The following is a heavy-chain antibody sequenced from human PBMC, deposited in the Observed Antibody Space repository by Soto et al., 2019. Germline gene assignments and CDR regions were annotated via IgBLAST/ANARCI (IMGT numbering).Heavy chain of an antibody. CDR3: ASFGQLDY. D-gene: IGHD6-13*01. CDR1: EFTFSNYA. CDR2: ISDSGGST. J-gene: IGHJ4*02. V-gene: IGHV3-23*01. Sequence: WRSLTLSCAASEFTFSNYAMSWVRQAPGKGLEWVSSISDSGGSTYYADSVKGRFTISRHNSKNTLYLQMNSLRAEDTAVYYCASFGQLDYWGQGTLVTVSS.